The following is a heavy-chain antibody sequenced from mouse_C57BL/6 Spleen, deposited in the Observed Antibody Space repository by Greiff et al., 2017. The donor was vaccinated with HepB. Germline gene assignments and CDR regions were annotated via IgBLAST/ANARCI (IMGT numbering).Heavy chain of an antibody. CDR3: ARDPGHYGSSFWFAY. CDR1: GFTFSSYA. V-gene: IGHV5-4*01. D-gene: IGHD1-1*01. J-gene: IGHJ3*01. Sequence: DVQLVESGGGLVKPGGSLKLSCAASGFTFSSYAMSWVRQTPEKRLEWVATISDGGSYTYYPDNVKGRFTISRDNAKNNLYLQMSHLKSEDTAMYYCARDPGHYGSSFWFAYWGQGTLVTVSA. CDR2: ISDGGSYT.